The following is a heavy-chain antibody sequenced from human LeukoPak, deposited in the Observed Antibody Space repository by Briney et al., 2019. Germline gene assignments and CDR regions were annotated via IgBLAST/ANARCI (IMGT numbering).Heavy chain of an antibody. V-gene: IGHV1-8*03. J-gene: IGHJ5*02. CDR2: MNPNSGNT. CDR1: GYTFTSYE. D-gene: IGHD3-22*01. CDR3: ARIDYYDSSGSPNWFDP. Sequence: ASVKVSCKASGYTFTSYEINWVRQATGQGLEWMGWMNPNSGNTGYAQKFQGRVTLTRDISISTAYMELSNLQSEDSAVYYCARIDYYDSSGSPNWFDPWGQGTLVTVSS.